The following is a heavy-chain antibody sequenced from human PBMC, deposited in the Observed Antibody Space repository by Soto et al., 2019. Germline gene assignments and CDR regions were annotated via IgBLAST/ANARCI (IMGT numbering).Heavy chain of an antibody. J-gene: IGHJ6*02. Sequence: GGSLRLSCAASGFTFSSYGMHWVRQSPGKGLEWVAVISYDGSNKYYADSVKGRFTISRDNSKNTLYLQMNSLRAEDTAVYYCAKSSYYDFWSGYYNYYYYGMDVWGQGTTVTVSS. CDR1: GFTFSSYG. V-gene: IGHV3-30*18. CDR3: AKSSYYDFWSGYYNYYYYGMDV. CDR2: ISYDGSNK. D-gene: IGHD3-3*01.